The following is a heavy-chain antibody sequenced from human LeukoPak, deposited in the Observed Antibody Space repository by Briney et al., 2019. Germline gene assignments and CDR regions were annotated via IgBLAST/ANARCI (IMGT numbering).Heavy chain of an antibody. CDR2: IYTSGST. D-gene: IGHD2-15*01. CDR3: ARVRCSGGSCPYYYYYYYMDV. J-gene: IGHJ6*03. CDR1: GGSISSYY. V-gene: IGHV4-4*07. Sequence: SETLSLTCTVSGGSISSYYWSWIRQPAGKGLEWIGRIYTSGSTNYNPSLKSRVTMSVDTSKNQFSLKLSSVTAADTAVYYCARVRCSGGSCPYYYYYYYMDVWGKGTTVTVSS.